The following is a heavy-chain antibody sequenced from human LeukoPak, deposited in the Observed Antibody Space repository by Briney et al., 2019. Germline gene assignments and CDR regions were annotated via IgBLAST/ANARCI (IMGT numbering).Heavy chain of an antibody. J-gene: IGHJ3*02. V-gene: IGHV3-23*01. D-gene: IGHD3-10*01. CDR3: ARVYGSIDAFDI. CDR2: ISGSGGST. Sequence: PGGSLRLSCAASGFTFSSYAMSWVRQAPGKGLEWVSAISGSGGSTYYADSVKGRFTISRDNSKNTLYLQMNSLRAEDTAVCYCARVYGSIDAFDIWGQGTMVTVSS. CDR1: GFTFSSYA.